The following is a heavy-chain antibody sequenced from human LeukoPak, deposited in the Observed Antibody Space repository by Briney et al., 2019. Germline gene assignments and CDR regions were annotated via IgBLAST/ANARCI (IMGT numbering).Heavy chain of an antibody. J-gene: IGHJ6*03. CDR3: AREVVGGGYYYYYMDV. CDR1: GGSISSYY. V-gene: IGHV4-59*01. Sequence: PSETLSLTCTVSGGSISSYYWGWIRQPPGKGLEWIGYIYYSGSTNYNPSLKSRVTISVDTSKNQFSLKLSSVTAADTAVYYCAREVVGGGYYYYYMDVWGKGTTVTVSS. D-gene: IGHD1-26*01. CDR2: IYYSGST.